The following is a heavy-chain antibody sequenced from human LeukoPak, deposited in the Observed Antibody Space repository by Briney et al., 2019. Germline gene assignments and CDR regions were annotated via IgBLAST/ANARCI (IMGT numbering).Heavy chain of an antibody. CDR2: VWYDGRNK. Sequence: GGSLRLSCAASGFTLSSYGMHWVRQAPGKGLEWVAVVWYDGRNKNYAESVKGRFTISRDNSKNTLYLQMNSLRAEDTAVYYCATLWALSAFDIWGQGTKVTFSS. CDR3: ATLWALSAFDI. D-gene: IGHD3-16*01. CDR1: GFTLSSYG. J-gene: IGHJ3*02. V-gene: IGHV3-33*01.